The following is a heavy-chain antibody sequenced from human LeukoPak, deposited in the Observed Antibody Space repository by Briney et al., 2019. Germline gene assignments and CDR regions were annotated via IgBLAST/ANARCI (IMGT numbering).Heavy chain of an antibody. CDR3: ARGPDIIPDF. Sequence: PGGSLRLSCAASGFTVSSNYMSWVRQAPGKGLEWVSIVNTGGGTYYADSVKGRFTISRDYSKNTLYLQMNSLRAEDTAVYYCARGPDIIPDFWGQGTLVTVSS. J-gene: IGHJ4*02. CDR2: VNTGGGT. V-gene: IGHV3-66*01. CDR1: GFTVSSNY. D-gene: IGHD3-3*01.